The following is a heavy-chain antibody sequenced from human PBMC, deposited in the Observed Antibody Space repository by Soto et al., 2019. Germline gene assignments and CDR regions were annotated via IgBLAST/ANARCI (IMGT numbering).Heavy chain of an antibody. Sequence: GGSLRLSCAASGFTFSSYAMSWVRQAPGKGLEWVSAISGSGGSTYYADSVKGRFTISRDNSKNTLYLQMNSLRAEDTAVYYCATEYCSGGSCYRVGPENAFDIWGQGTMVTVSS. J-gene: IGHJ3*02. CDR2: ISGSGGST. D-gene: IGHD2-15*01. CDR3: ATEYCSGGSCYRVGPENAFDI. V-gene: IGHV3-23*01. CDR1: GFTFSSYA.